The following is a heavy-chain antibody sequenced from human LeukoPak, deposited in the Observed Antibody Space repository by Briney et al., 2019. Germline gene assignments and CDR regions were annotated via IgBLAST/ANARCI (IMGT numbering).Heavy chain of an antibody. CDR2: IWYDGIEK. V-gene: IGHV3-33*08. CDR3: ARPSSSSGWSEFDS. CDR1: GFTFSSFG. Sequence: PGGSLRLSCAAPGFTFSSFGMHWVRQAPGKGLEWVALIWYDGIEKSYADSVKGRFTISRDNSKTTLYLQMNRLRAEDTAVYYCARPSSSSGWSEFDSWGQGTLVIVSS. J-gene: IGHJ4*02. D-gene: IGHD6-19*01.